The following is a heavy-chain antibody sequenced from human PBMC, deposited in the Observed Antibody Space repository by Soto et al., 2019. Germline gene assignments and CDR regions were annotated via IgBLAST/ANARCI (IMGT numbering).Heavy chain of an antibody. D-gene: IGHD2-21*02. Sequence: QVQLVQSGAEVKKPGASVKVSCKASGYTFTSYGISWVRQAPGQGLEWMGWISAYNGNTNYAQKLQGRVTMTTDTSTSTAYMELRSLRSDDTVVYYCARDKGAYCGGDCYSTWFDPWGQGTLVTVSS. CDR3: ARDKGAYCGGDCYSTWFDP. CDR1: GYTFTSYG. V-gene: IGHV1-18*01. CDR2: ISAYNGNT. J-gene: IGHJ5*02.